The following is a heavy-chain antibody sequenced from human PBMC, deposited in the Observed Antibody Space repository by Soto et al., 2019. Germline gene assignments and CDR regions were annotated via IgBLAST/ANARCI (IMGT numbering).Heavy chain of an antibody. CDR2: IIPALGTA. CDR3: ARPDFGDYWYFDL. D-gene: IGHD4-17*01. J-gene: IGHJ2*01. CDR1: GGTFSSHT. Sequence: QDQLVQSGAEVKKPGSSVKVYCKASGGTFSSHTFSWVRQAPGQGLEWMGRIIPALGTATYAQKFQGRVTITADESATTVYMELNSLRSEDTAVYYCARPDFGDYWYFDLWARGTLVTVSS. V-gene: IGHV1-69*08.